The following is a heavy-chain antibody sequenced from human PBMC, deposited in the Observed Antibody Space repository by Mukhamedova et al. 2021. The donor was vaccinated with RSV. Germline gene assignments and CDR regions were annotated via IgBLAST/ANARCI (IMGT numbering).Heavy chain of an antibody. Sequence: QKFQGRVTITADESTRTAYMELSSLRSEDTAVYYCARDLGDGIAVAGLPFDYWGQGTLVTVSS. V-gene: IGHV1-69*01. J-gene: IGHJ4*02. CDR3: ARDLGDGIAVAGLPFDY. D-gene: IGHD6-19*01.